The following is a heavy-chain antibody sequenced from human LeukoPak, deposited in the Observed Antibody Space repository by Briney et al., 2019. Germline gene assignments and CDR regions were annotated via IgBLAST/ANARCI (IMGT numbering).Heavy chain of an antibody. J-gene: IGHJ6*04. Sequence: ASVKVSCKASGYTFTSYYMHWVRQAPGQGLEWMGIINPSGGSTSYAQKFQGRVTMTRDTSTSTVYMELSSLRSEDTAVYYCARDNYCSGGSCYPYYYYYYGMDVWGKGTTVTVSS. V-gene: IGHV1-46*01. D-gene: IGHD2-15*01. CDR3: ARDNYCSGGSCYPYYYYYYGMDV. CDR1: GYTFTSYY. CDR2: INPSGGST.